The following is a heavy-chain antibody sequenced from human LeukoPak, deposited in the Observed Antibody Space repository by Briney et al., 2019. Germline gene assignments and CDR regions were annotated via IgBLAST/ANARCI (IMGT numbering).Heavy chain of an antibody. V-gene: IGHV4-59*08. CDR3: ARQDVDLVSTIFDH. CDR2: IYYTGNT. CDR1: GGSISHYY. Sequence: SETLSLTCSVSGGSISHYYWIWIRQPPGEGLEWIGYIYYTGNTNYNPSLTSRGTMSVDTSKTQFPLKLSSVTAADTAVYYCARQDVDLVSTIFDHWGQGSLVTVSS. J-gene: IGHJ4*02. D-gene: IGHD5/OR15-5a*01.